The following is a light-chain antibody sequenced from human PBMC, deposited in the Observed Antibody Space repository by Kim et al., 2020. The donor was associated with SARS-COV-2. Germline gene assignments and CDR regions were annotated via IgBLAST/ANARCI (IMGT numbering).Light chain of an antibody. V-gene: IGKV1-6*01. CDR1: QAIRNE. CDR2: AAS. CDR3: LQDSRYPRT. J-gene: IGKJ1*01. Sequence: AIQMTQSPSSLSASTGDRVTITCRASQAIRNELGWYQQKPGKAPKVLIYAASTLQSGVSSRFSGSGSRTDFTLTISSLQPEDFATYYCLQDSRYPRTFGQGTKVEI.